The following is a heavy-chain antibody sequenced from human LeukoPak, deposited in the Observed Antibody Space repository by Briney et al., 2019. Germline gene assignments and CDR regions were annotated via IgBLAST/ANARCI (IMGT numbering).Heavy chain of an antibody. J-gene: IGHJ4*02. CDR1: GYTFTGYY. CDR3: ARDTGIAAPHGPDY. Sequence: ASVKASCKASGYTFTGYYIHWVRQAPGQGLEWMGWINPNSGGTNYAQKFQGRVTMTRDTSISTAYMELSRLRSDDTAVYYCARDTGIAAPHGPDYWGQGTLVTVSS. D-gene: IGHD6-13*01. V-gene: IGHV1-2*02. CDR2: INPNSGGT.